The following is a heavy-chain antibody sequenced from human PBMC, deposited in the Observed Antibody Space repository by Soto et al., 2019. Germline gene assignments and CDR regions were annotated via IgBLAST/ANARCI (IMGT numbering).Heavy chain of an antibody. CDR3: AKDRDHWYFDL. Sequence: QVQLVESGGGVVQPGRSLRLSCAASGFTFSSYGMHWVRQAPGKGLEWVAVISYDGSNKYYVDSVKGRFTISRDNSKNTLYLQMNSLRAEDTAVYYCAKDRDHWYFDLWGRGTLVTVSS. J-gene: IGHJ2*01. V-gene: IGHV3-30*18. CDR2: ISYDGSNK. CDR1: GFTFSSYG. D-gene: IGHD3-10*01.